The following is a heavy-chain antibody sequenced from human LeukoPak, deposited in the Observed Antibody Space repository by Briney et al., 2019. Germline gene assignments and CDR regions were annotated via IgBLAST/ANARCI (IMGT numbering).Heavy chain of an antibody. D-gene: IGHD5-18*01. V-gene: IGHV4-59*08. Sequence: SETLSLTCIVSGASISSYYWSWIRQSPGKGLEWIGYIYYSGSTNYNPSLKSRVTISVDTSKNQFSLKLSSVTAADTAVYYCARHVTYYGMAVWGQGTTVTVSS. CDR3: ARHVTYYGMAV. CDR2: IYYSGST. J-gene: IGHJ6*02. CDR1: GASISSYY.